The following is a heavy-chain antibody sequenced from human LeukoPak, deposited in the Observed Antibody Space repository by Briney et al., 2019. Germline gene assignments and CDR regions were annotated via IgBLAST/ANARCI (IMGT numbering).Heavy chain of an antibody. CDR3: ARGGAFDI. CDR2: IYYTGTT. CDR1: GGSISSYY. Sequence: KPPETLSLTCTVSGGSISSYYWSWIRQPPGKGLEWIGYIYYTGTTNYNPSLKSRVTISVDTSKNQFSLKLSSVTAADTAVYYCARGGAFDIWGQGTMVTVSS. V-gene: IGHV4-59*01. J-gene: IGHJ3*02.